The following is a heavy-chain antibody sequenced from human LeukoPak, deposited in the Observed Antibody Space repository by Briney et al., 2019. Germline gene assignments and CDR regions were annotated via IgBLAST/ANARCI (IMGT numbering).Heavy chain of an antibody. CDR2: IYSDDST. D-gene: IGHD6-13*01. Sequence: RPGGSLRLSCAASGFTVSSNYMSWVRQAPGKGLEWVSAIYSDDSTFYADSVKGRFTIPRDNSKNTLDLQMNSLRVEDTAVYYCAKDLANSSSWWGANFYYYGMDVWGQGAAVTVSS. J-gene: IGHJ6*02. V-gene: IGHV3-53*05. CDR1: GFTVSSNY. CDR3: AKDLANSSSWWGANFYYYGMDV.